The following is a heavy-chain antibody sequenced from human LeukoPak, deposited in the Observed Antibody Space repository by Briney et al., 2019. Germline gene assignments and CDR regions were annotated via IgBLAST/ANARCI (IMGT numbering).Heavy chain of an antibody. CDR2: INPSGGST. CDR1: GYTFTSYY. CDR3: ARALSTVTNGFDP. J-gene: IGHJ5*02. Sequence: GASVKVSCKASGYTFTSYYMHWVRQAPRQRLECMGIINPSGGSTSYAQKFQGRVTMTRDTSTSTVYMELSSLRAEDTAVYYCARALSTVTNGFDPWGQVILVTVSS. V-gene: IGHV1-46*01. D-gene: IGHD5/OR15-5a*01.